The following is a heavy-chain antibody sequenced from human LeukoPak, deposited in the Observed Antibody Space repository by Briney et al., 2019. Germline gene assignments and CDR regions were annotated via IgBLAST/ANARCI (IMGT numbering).Heavy chain of an antibody. Sequence: SETLSLTCAVYGGSFSGYYWSRIRQPPGKGLEWIGEINHSGSTNYNPSLKSRVTISVDTSKNQFSLKLSSVTAADTAVYYCARDKYCSSTSCYEGAYYYYGMDVWGQGTTVTVSS. D-gene: IGHD2-2*01. J-gene: IGHJ6*02. V-gene: IGHV4-34*01. CDR3: ARDKYCSSTSCYEGAYYYYGMDV. CDR1: GGSFSGYY. CDR2: INHSGST.